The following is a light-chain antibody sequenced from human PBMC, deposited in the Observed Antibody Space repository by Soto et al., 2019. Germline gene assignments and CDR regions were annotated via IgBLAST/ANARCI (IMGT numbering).Light chain of an antibody. CDR3: QQSYSTPIT. CDR1: QGFGND. V-gene: IGKV1-39*01. Sequence: RMTKSPSSLSSSVLYRATTPCGASQGFGNDLGWYQQKPGKAPKLLIYAASSLPSGVPSRFSGSGSGTDFTLTISSLQPEDFATYYCQQSYSTPITFGQGTRLEIK. CDR2: AAS. J-gene: IGKJ5*01.